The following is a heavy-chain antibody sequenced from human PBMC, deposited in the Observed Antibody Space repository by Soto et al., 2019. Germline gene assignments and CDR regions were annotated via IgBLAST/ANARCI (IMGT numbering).Heavy chain of an antibody. CDR1: GFTISSYG. Sequence: QVQLVESGGGVVQPGRSLRLSCAASGFTISSYGMHWVRQAPGKGLEWVAVISYDGSNKYYADSVKGRFTISRDNSKNTLYLQMNSLRAEDTAVYYCAKDRDIVVVVAAFDYWGQGTLVTVSS. CDR3: AKDRDIVVVVAAFDY. D-gene: IGHD2-15*01. J-gene: IGHJ4*02. CDR2: ISYDGSNK. V-gene: IGHV3-30*18.